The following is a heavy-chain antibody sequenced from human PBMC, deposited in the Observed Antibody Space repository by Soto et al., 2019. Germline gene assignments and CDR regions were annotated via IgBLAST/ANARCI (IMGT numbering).Heavy chain of an antibody. Sequence: XVXVSCKASGYTFTSYDINWVRQATGQWLEWLGWXNHNTXNTGYAKKFQXXVTMTRNXXISTAYMELSSLRSEDTAVYYCARWGFPYSLNYWGQGTLVTVSS. CDR2: XNHNTXNT. D-gene: IGHD3-16*01. J-gene: IGHJ4*02. CDR1: GYTFTSYD. V-gene: IGHV1-8*01. CDR3: ARWGFPYSLNY.